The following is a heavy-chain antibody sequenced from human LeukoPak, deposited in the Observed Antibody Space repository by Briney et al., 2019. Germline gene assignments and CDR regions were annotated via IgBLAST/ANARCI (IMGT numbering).Heavy chain of an antibody. J-gene: IGHJ4*02. D-gene: IGHD6-6*01. CDR1: GFTFSSYA. CDR2: ISGSGGST. V-gene: IGHV3-23*01. CDR3: AREGGSSSTFDY. Sequence: GGSLRLSCAASGFTFSSYAMSWVRQAPGKGLEWVSAISGSGGSTYYADSVKGRFTISRDNAKNTLYLQMNSLRAEDTAVYYCAREGGSSSTFDYWGQGTLVTVSS.